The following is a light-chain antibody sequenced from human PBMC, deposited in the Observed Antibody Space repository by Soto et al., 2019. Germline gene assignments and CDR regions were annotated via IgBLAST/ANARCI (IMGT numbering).Light chain of an antibody. V-gene: IGLV6-57*02. J-gene: IGLJ2*01. CDR3: QSHDSTNVV. CDR2: EDD. Sequence: NFMLTQPHSVSESPGKTVTISCTGSGGSIATNYVQWHQQRPGSAPTTVIYEDDKRTSGVPDRFSGSIDRSSNSASLIISGLKTEDEADYYCQSHDSTNVVFGRGTKVTVL. CDR1: GGSIATNY.